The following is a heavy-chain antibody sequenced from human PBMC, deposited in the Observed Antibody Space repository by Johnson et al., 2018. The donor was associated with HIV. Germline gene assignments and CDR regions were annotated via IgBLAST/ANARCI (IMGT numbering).Heavy chain of an antibody. V-gene: IGHV3-66*01. CDR2: IYSGGTT. CDR1: GFTFSDYY. CDR3: ARDREYGLAWGWALDI. D-gene: IGHD6-19*01. J-gene: IGHJ3*02. Sequence: VQLVESGGGLVKPGGSLRLSCAASGFTFSDYYMSWVLQAPGKGLEWVSVIYSGGTTNYADSVKGRFTISRDNSKNTLYLQMNSLRAGDTAVYYCARDREYGLAWGWALDIWGQGTMVSVSA.